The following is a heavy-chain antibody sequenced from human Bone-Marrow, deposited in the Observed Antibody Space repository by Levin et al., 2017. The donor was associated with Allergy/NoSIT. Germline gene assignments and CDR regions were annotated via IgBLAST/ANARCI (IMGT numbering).Heavy chain of an antibody. CDR2: INPNSGGT. CDR1: GYTFTGYY. Sequence: ASVKVSCKASGYTFTGYYMHWVRQAPGQGLEWMGWINPNSGGTNYAQKFQGRVTMTRDTSISTAYMELSRLRSDDTAVYYCAGDYGDYKEFDYWGQGTLVTVSS. J-gene: IGHJ4*02. CDR3: AGDYGDYKEFDY. V-gene: IGHV1-2*02. D-gene: IGHD4-17*01.